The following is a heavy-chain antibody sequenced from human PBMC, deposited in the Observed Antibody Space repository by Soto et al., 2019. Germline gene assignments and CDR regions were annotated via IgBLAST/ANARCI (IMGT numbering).Heavy chain of an antibody. CDR1: GFSLTTSGVG. CDR3: AHRVLRTVFGLVTTTAIYFDF. D-gene: IGHD3-3*01. V-gene: IGHV2-5*02. Sequence: QITLNESGPTVVRPTETLTLTCRFSGFSLTTSGVGVGWILQSPGKAPEWLALSYWDDDKRYSSSLKSRLTITKDTSKNQVVLTVSDLDPTDTATYYCAHRVLRTVFGLVTTTAIYFDFWGQGTPVAVSS. J-gene: IGHJ4*02. CDR2: SYWDDDK.